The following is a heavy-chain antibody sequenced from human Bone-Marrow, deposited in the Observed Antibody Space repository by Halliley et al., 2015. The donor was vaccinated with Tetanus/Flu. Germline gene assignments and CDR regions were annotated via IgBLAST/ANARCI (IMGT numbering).Heavy chain of an antibody. V-gene: IGHV6-1*01. D-gene: IGHD1-1*01. J-gene: IGHJ4*02. Sequence: RGLEGLGRTYYRSKLFNDYAVSVKSRISITPDTSKNQFSLQLNSVTPDDTAVYYCARSVPHFDSWGQGTLVTVSS. CDR2: TYYRSKLFN. CDR3: ARSVPHFDS.